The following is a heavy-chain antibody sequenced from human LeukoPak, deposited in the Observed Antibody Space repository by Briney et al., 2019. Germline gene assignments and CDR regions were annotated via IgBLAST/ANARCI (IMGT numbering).Heavy chain of an antibody. CDR1: GFTFSNYA. J-gene: IGHJ4*02. D-gene: IGHD5-12*01. V-gene: IGHV3-23*01. CDR2: ISGSGGST. Sequence: GGSLRLSCAASGFTFSNYAMSWVRQAPGKGLEWVSTISGSGGSTYYADSVKGRFTVSRGNSKNTLYLQMNSLRVEDTAVYYCAKDDSGYAVDFWGQRTLVTVSS. CDR3: AKDDSGYAVDF.